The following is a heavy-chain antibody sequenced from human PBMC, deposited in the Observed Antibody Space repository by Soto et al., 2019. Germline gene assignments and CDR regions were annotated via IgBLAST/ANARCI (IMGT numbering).Heavy chain of an antibody. CDR3: ANQTGDSMGY. J-gene: IGHJ4*02. V-gene: IGHV3-23*01. CDR2: IPGSADST. CDR1: GFIFSSLA. D-gene: IGHD2-21*01. Sequence: GGSLRLSCAASGFIFSSLAMSWVRQAPGKGLEWVSAIPGSADSTYYADSVKGRFTISRDNSKNTLYLQMNSLRPEDTAVYYCANQTGDSMGYWGQGTLVTVSS.